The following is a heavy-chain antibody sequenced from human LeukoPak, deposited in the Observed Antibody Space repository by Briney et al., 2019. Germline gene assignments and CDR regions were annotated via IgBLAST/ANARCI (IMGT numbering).Heavy chain of an antibody. J-gene: IGHJ5*02. Sequence: ASVKVSCEASEYTFTDYYIHWVRQAPGQGLEWIGWINPNSGGTNYGQKFQGRVNMTRDTSISTAYMELSRLNSDDTAVYYRARSIRPTYLFDPWGQGTPVTVSS. V-gene: IGHV1-2*02. CDR2: INPNSGGT. CDR1: EYTFTDYY. D-gene: IGHD1-1*01. CDR3: ARSIRPTYLFDP.